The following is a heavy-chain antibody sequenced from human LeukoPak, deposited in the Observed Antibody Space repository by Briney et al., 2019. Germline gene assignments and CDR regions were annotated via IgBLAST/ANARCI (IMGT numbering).Heavy chain of an antibody. J-gene: IGHJ2*01. CDR3: ARVGDHFHWNLDL. Sequence: GESLKISCAASGFTVTNYYMNWVRQAPGKGLEWVSIIYSGATTYYADSVKGRFTISRDTSKNTVSLQMNSLRAEDTAVYFCARVGDHFHWNLDLWGRGTLVTVSS. CDR1: GFTVTNYY. V-gene: IGHV3-53*01. D-gene: IGHD3-3*02. CDR2: IYSGATT.